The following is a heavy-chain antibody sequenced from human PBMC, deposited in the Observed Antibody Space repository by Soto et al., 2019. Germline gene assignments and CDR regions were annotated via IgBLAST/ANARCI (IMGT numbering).Heavy chain of an antibody. CDR1: GYTFTSYA. CDR3: ARDRVVTIFGVVTLGMDV. D-gene: IGHD3-3*01. V-gene: IGHV1-3*01. J-gene: IGHJ6*02. Sequence: ASVKVSCKASGYTFTSYAMHWLRQTPGQRLEWMGWINAGNGNTKYSQKFRGRVTITRDTSASTAYMELSSLRSEDTAVYYCARDRVVTIFGVVTLGMDVWGQGPTVTVSS. CDR2: INAGNGNT.